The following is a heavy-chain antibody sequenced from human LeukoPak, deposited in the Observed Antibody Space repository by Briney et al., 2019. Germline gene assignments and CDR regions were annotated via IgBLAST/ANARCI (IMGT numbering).Heavy chain of an antibody. V-gene: IGHV3-9*03. CDR2: ISWNSGSI. Sequence: GRSLRLSCAASGFTFDDYAMHWVRQAPGKGLEWVSGISWNSGSIGYADSVKGRFTISRDNAKNSLYLQMNSLRAEDMALYYCAKDISRFPYYYMDVWGKGTTVTVSS. CDR1: GFTFDDYA. D-gene: IGHD2-21*01. J-gene: IGHJ6*03. CDR3: AKDISRFPYYYMDV.